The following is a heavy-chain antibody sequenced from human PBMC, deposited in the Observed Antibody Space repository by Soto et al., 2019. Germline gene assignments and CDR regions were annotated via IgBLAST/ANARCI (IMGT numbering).Heavy chain of an antibody. Sequence: PXETLSLTCTVSGGSISSSPHYWGWIRHPPGKGLEWIASSHYSGSAYYNPSLKSRVTISVDTSKSQYSLILTSVTAADTAVYYCATQYYYDSSGYYPSTTWFDFWGQGTLVTVSS. CDR2: SHYSGSA. CDR3: ATQYYYDSSGYYPSTTWFDF. D-gene: IGHD3-22*01. CDR1: GGSISSSPHY. V-gene: IGHV4-39*01. J-gene: IGHJ5*01.